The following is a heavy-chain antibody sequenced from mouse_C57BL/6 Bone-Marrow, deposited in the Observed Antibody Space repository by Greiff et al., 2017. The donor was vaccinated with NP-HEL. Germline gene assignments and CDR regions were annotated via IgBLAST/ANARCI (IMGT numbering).Heavy chain of an antibody. CDR1: GYTFTDYY. CDR2: IFPGSGST. J-gene: IGHJ4*01. V-gene: IGHV1-75*01. Sequence: QVQLQQSGPALVKPGASVKISCKASGYTFTDYYINWVKQRPGQGLEWIGWIFPGSGSTYYNEKFKGKATLTVDKSSSKAYMLLSSLTSEDSAVYFCARRITTVVALYYYAMDYWGQGTSVTVSS. D-gene: IGHD1-1*01. CDR3: ARRITTVVALYYYAMDY.